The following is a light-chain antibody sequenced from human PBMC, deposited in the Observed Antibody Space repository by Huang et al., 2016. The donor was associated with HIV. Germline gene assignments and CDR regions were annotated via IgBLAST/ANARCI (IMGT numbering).Light chain of an antibody. CDR3: QQTYSTPLT. V-gene: IGKV1-39*01. CDR1: QNIGSY. CDR2: AAS. Sequence: DIQMTQSPSALSASVGDRVSITCRASQNIGSYLHWYQQKPGKAPNLLMYAASNLQGGVPSRFSGSGSGTDVTLSISSLQPDDIASYYCQQTYSTPLTFGGRTKVEIK. J-gene: IGKJ4*01.